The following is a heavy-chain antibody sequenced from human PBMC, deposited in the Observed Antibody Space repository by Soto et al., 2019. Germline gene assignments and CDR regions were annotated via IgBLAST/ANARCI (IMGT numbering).Heavy chain of an antibody. CDR1: CGSSVSGGCY. CDR2: IYYSGST. Sequence: PSVPLCPPNTVVCGSSVSGGCYWSLIRQQPVKALEWLGYIYYSGSTYYNPSLKSRVTISVDTSENQFSLKLSSVHAADTAVYYCVILQAEDAIRYTVPVSAFLRNRFSDL. J-gene: IGHJ2*01. D-gene: IGHD3-9*01. CDR3: VILQAEDAIRYTVPVSAFLRNRFSDL. V-gene: IGHV4-31*03.